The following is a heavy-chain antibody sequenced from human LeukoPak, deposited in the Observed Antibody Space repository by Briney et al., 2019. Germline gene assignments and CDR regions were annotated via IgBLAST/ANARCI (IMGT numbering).Heavy chain of an antibody. Sequence: GGSLRLYCAASGFSLNSYSMNWVRQAPGKGLEWVSYISTNGHIYYADSVKGRFTIFGDDAEKSLYLQMNGLRAEDTAIYYCARDFTTVTTAYFHHWGQGTLVTVSS. CDR1: GFSLNSYS. V-gene: IGHV3-21*05. D-gene: IGHD4-17*01. CDR2: ISTNGHI. J-gene: IGHJ1*01. CDR3: ARDFTTVTTAYFHH.